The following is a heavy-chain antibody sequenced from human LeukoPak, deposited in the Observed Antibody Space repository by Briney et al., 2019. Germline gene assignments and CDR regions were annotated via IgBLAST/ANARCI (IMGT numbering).Heavy chain of an antibody. CDR2: INSSSNPI. CDR3: ARDRDYYDSTGYSYGGELDY. J-gene: IGHJ4*02. Sequence: GGSRRLSCVASGFTLSTYSMRWVRQAPGRGLGWISYINSSSNPIYYTDSVKGRFTVSSDNTKNSLYLQTNSLRDEDTAGYYCARDRDYYDSTGYSYGGELDYWGQGTLVTVSS. CDR1: GFTLSTYS. D-gene: IGHD3-22*01. V-gene: IGHV3-48*02.